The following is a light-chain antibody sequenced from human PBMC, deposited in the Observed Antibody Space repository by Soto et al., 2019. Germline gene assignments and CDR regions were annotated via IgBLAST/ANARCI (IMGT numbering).Light chain of an antibody. CDR1: SSDVGGYNY. Sequence: QSALTQPASLSGSPGQSITISCTGTSSDVGGYNYVSWYQQHPGKAPKLMIYDVSNRPSGVSNRFSGSKSGYTASLTISGLQAEDEADYYCSSYRASSTTHYVFGTWTKLTVL. V-gene: IGLV2-14*03. CDR2: DVS. J-gene: IGLJ1*01. CDR3: SSYRASSTTHYV.